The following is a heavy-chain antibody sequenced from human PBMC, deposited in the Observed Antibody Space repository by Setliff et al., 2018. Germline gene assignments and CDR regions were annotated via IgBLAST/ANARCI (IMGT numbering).Heavy chain of an antibody. D-gene: IGHD3-16*01. CDR2: IDPSGTT. CDR1: GGPFSDYY. V-gene: IGHV4-34*01. J-gene: IGHJ4*02. Sequence: PSETLSLTCTFYGGPFSDYYWGWVRQTPGKGLEWIAEIDPSGTTNYIPSLKSRLTISVDTPKRQFSLKLNSVTAADTAVYYCRFWSYVYKNDYWAQGTLVT. CDR3: RFWSYVYKNDY.